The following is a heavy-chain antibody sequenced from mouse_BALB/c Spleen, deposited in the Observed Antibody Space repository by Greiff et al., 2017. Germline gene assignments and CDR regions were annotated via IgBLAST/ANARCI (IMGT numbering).Heavy chain of an antibody. V-gene: IGHV3-2*02. CDR1: GYSITSDYA. CDR3: AQIYDGFVV. D-gene: IGHD2-3*01. Sequence: EVQLVESGPGLVKPSQSLSLTCTVTGYSITSDYAWNGIRQFPGNKLGWMGYISYSGSTSYNPSLKSRISITRDTSKNQFFLQLNSVTTEDTATYYCAQIYDGFVVWGAGTTVTVSS. CDR2: ISYSGST. J-gene: IGHJ1*01.